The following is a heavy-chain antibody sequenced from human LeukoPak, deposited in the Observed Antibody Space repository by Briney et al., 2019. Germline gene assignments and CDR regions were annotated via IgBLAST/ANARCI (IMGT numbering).Heavy chain of an antibody. D-gene: IGHD6-13*01. V-gene: IGHV3-23*01. CDR1: GFTFDSYG. J-gene: IGHJ4*02. Sequence: GGSLRLSCAASGFTFDSYGMNWVRQAPGKGLEWVSGISGSGVYTYYADSVKGRFTISRDNSKNTLYLVMNSLRAEDTAVYYCASPVIAAATFSVDYWGQGTLVTVSS. CDR2: ISGSGVYT. CDR3: ASPVIAAATFSVDY.